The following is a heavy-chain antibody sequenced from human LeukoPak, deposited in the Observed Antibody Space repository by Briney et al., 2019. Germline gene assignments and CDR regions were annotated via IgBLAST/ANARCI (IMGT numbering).Heavy chain of an antibody. CDR2: MNPNSGNT. J-gene: IGHJ6*03. D-gene: IGHD3-22*01. CDR3: ARGVVIRSPKDYYYYMDV. CDR1: GYTFTSYD. V-gene: IGHV1-8*01. Sequence: GASVKVSCKASGYTFTSYDINWVRQATGQGLERMGWMNPNSGNTGYAQKFQGRVTMTRNTSISTAYMELSSLRSEDTAVYYCARGVVIRSPKDYYYYMDVWGKGTTVTISS.